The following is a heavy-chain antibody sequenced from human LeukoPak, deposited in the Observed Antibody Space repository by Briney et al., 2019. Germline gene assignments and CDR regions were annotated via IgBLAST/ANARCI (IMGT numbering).Heavy chain of an antibody. CDR3: AREKLDTAMVLQYYFDY. CDR1: GGSISSYY. Sequence: SETLSLTCTVSGGSISSYYWSWIRQPPGKGLEWIGYIYYSGSTNYNPSLKSRVTISVDTSKNQFSLKLSSVTAADTAVYYCAREKLDTAMVLQYYFDYWGQGTLVTVSS. D-gene: IGHD5-18*01. CDR2: IYYSGST. J-gene: IGHJ4*02. V-gene: IGHV4-59*01.